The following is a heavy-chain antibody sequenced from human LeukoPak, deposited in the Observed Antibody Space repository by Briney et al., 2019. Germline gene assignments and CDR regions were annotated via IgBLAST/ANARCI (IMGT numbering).Heavy chain of an antibody. V-gene: IGHV1-46*01. Sequence: GASVQISCKASGDTFTTSHMHWVRQAPGKGLEWMGKINPSGGSTTYAQQFRGRVSMTRDLSMSTVYVELSSLKSEDTAVYYCVRNLMQFTGLAYWGQGTLVTVSS. CDR2: INPSGGST. CDR1: GDTFTTSH. J-gene: IGHJ4*02. CDR3: VRNLMQFTGLAY. D-gene: IGHD2-8*02.